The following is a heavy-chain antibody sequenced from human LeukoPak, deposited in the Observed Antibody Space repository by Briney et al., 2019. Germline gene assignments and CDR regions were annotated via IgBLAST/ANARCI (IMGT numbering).Heavy chain of an antibody. V-gene: IGHV1-2*02. D-gene: IGHD5-12*01. Sequence: GESLKVSCKASGYTFTGYYMHWVRQAPGQGLEWMGWINPNSGGTNYAQKFQGRVTMTRDTSISTAYMELSRLRSDDTAVYYCARLPLYSGYESTEDWGQGTLVTVSS. CDR2: INPNSGGT. CDR3: ARLPLYSGYESTED. CDR1: GYTFTGYY. J-gene: IGHJ4*02.